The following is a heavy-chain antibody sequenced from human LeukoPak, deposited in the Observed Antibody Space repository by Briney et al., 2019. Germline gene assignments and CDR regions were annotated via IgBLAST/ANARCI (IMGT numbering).Heavy chain of an antibody. CDR1: GFTVSSNY. Sequence: GGSLRLSCAASGFTVSSNYMSWVRQAPGKGLEWVSVIYSGGSTYYADSVKGQFTISRDNSKNTLYLQMNSLRAEDTAVYYCARDQSYDYVWGSYRYFDYWGQGTLVTVSS. V-gene: IGHV3-53*01. J-gene: IGHJ4*02. CDR2: IYSGGST. D-gene: IGHD3-16*02. CDR3: ARDQSYDYVWGSYRYFDY.